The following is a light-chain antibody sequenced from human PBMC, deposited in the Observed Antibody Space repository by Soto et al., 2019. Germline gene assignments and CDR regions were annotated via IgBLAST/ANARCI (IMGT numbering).Light chain of an antibody. CDR3: QHYGYSLWT. J-gene: IGKJ1*01. CDR1: QSLTSSY. CDR2: GVS. Sequence: EIVLTQSPGTLSLSPGETATLSCRASQSLTSSYLAWYQQRPGQAPSLLIYGVSSRTTGIPDRFSGSGSGTDFTLTITGLEPEDFAVYYCQHYGYSLWTFGQGTKVEIK. V-gene: IGKV3-20*01.